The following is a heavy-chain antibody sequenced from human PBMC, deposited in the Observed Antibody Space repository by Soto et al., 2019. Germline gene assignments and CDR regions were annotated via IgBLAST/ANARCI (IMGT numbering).Heavy chain of an antibody. J-gene: IGHJ4*02. D-gene: IGHD7-27*01. Sequence: SETLSLTCTVSGGSISSSTYYWGWMRQPPGKGLEWIASFFIGGNTYYNPSLKSRVTISVDTSKNQFSLKLSSVTAADTAVYYCVRVDKKLGTTFFDNWGQGILVTVSS. CDR3: VRVDKKLGTTFFDN. V-gene: IGHV4-39*01. CDR1: GGSISSSTYY. CDR2: FFIGGNT.